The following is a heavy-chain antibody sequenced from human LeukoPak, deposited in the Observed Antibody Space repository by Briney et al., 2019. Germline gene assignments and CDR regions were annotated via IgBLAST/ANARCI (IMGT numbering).Heavy chain of an antibody. CDR2: INPSGEST. V-gene: IGHV1-46*01. J-gene: IGHJ4*02. CDR1: GYTFTSYY. CDR3: ARDRLELREYYFDY. D-gene: IGHD1-1*01. Sequence: VASVKVSCKASGYTFTSYYMHWVRQAPGQGLEWMGVINPSGESTSYPQKFQGRVTMTRDTSTSTVYMELSSLTSEDTAIYYCARDRLELREYYFDYWGQGSLVTVSS.